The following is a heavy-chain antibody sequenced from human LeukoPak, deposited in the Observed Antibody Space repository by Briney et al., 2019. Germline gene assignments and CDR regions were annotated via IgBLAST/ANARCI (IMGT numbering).Heavy chain of an antibody. CDR2: TSSSDAGT. D-gene: IGHD1-7*01. Sequence: GGSLRLSCAVSGFPLSSYAMSWVRQAPGKGLEWVSATSSSDAGTYYADSVRGRFTISRDNSKNTLYLQMNSLRAEDTAVYYCARTQTGTTPDYWGQGTLVTVSS. J-gene: IGHJ4*02. V-gene: IGHV3-23*01. CDR3: ARTQTGTTPDY. CDR1: GFPLSSYA.